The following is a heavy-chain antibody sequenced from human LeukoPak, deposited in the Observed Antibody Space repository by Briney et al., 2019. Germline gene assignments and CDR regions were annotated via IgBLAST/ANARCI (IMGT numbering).Heavy chain of an antibody. D-gene: IGHD2-15*01. Sequence: GSLRLSCAASGFTFSDYHMSWIRQPAGKGLEWIGRIYTSGSTNYNPSLKSRVTISVDTSKNQFSLKLSSVTAADTAVYYCARNSCPSGSCYDNRGYFDYWGQGTLVTVSS. CDR3: ARNSCPSGSCYDNRGYFDY. J-gene: IGHJ4*02. CDR2: IYTSGST. V-gene: IGHV4-4*07. CDR1: GFTFSDYH.